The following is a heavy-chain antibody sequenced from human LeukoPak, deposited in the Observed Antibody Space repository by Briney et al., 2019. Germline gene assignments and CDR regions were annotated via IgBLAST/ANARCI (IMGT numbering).Heavy chain of an antibody. D-gene: IGHD3-22*01. CDR2: INHSGSA. CDR3: AREDDSSGYFDY. J-gene: IGHJ4*02. CDR1: GGSFSGYY. V-gene: IGHV4-34*01. Sequence: SETLSLTCAVYGGSFSGYYWSWIRQPPGKGLEWIGEINHSGSANYNPSLKGRVTISVDTSKNQFSLKLSSVTAADTAVYYCAREDDSSGYFDYWGQGTLVTVSS.